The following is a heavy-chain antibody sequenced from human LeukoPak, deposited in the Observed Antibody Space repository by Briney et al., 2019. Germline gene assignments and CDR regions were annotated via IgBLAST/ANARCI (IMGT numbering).Heavy chain of an antibody. CDR2: TVSRGTT. Sequence: GGSLRLSCVASGFTFTSDAMNWVRQAPGKGLEWVSSTVSRGTTQYADSVRGRFTVSRDNSKNTLFLQIDSLRTEDTAVYYCVPLGGLGYYQYGMDVWGRGTTVTVSS. CDR3: VPLGGLGYYQYGMDV. J-gene: IGHJ6*02. V-gene: IGHV3-23*01. D-gene: IGHD3/OR15-3a*01. CDR1: GFTFTSDA.